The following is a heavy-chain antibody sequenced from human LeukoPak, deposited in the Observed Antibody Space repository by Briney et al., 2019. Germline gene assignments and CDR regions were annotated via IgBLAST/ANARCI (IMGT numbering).Heavy chain of an antibody. CDR3: AKDGRGGSSGWYEVGYFDY. J-gene: IGHJ4*02. CDR2: ISYDGSNK. CDR1: GFTFSSYG. Sequence: GGSLRLSCAASGFTFSSYGMHWVRQAPGKGLEWVAVISYDGSNKYYADSVKGRFTISRDNSKNTLYLQMNSLRAEDTAVYYCAKDGRGGSSGWYEVGYFDYWGQETLVTVSS. D-gene: IGHD6-19*01. V-gene: IGHV3-30*18.